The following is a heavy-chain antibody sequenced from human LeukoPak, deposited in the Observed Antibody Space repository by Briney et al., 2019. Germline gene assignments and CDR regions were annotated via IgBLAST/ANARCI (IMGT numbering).Heavy chain of an antibody. V-gene: IGHV1-24*01. CDR2: FDPEDGET. CDR3: ATTTATTHWFDP. J-gene: IGHJ5*02. Sequence: ASVKVSCKVSGYTLTELSMHWVRQAPGKGLEWMGGFDPEDGETIYAQKFQGRVTMTEDTSTDTAYMELSSLRSEDTAVYYCATTTATTHWFDPWGQGTLVTVSS. D-gene: IGHD4-17*01. CDR1: GYTLTELS.